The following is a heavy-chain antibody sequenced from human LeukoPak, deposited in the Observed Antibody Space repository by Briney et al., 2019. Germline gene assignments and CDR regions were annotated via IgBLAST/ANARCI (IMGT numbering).Heavy chain of an antibody. Sequence: GGSLRLSCAASGFTFKSHHMSWVRQAPGKGLEWVSAIDGNGDKTYYADSVKGRFPISRDNSKNTLYLQMNSLRAEDTAVYYCLVVPAAIGAPGVDYWGQGTLVTVSS. CDR1: GFTFKSHH. V-gene: IGHV3-23*01. J-gene: IGHJ4*02. CDR2: IDGNGDKT. CDR3: LVVPAAIGAPGVDY. D-gene: IGHD2-2*02.